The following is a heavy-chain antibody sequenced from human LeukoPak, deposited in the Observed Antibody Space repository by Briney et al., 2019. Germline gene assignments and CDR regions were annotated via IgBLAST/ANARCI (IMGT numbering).Heavy chain of an antibody. V-gene: IGHV3-48*03. J-gene: IGHJ4*02. D-gene: IGHD6-13*01. CDR2: ISSSGSTI. CDR3: ARGAYSSRPVAPTD. Sequence: GGSLRLSCAASGFTFSSYEMNWVRQAPGKGLEWVSYISSSGSTIYYADSVKGRFTISRDNSKNTLYLQMNSLRAEDTAVYYCARGAYSSRPVAPTDWGQGTLVTVSS. CDR1: GFTFSSYE.